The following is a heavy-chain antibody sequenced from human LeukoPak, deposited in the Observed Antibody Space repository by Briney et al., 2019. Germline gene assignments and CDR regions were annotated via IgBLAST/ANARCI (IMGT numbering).Heavy chain of an antibody. CDR3: ARGPGWYASSDY. Sequence: GGSLRLSCAASGFTFSSYEMNWVRQAPGKGLEWVSYISSSGSTIYYADSVKGRFTISRGNAKNSLYLQMNSLRAEDTAVYYCARGPGWYASSDYWGQGTLVTVSP. J-gene: IGHJ4*02. CDR1: GFTFSSYE. CDR2: ISSSGSTI. V-gene: IGHV3-48*03. D-gene: IGHD6-19*01.